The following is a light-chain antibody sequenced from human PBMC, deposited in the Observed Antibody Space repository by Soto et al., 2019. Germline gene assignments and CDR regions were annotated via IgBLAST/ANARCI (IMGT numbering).Light chain of an antibody. CDR3: QSYDNSLSGSL. V-gene: IGLV1-40*01. J-gene: IGLJ3*02. Sequence: QAVVTQPPSVSGAPGQRVTISCTGSSSNIGAGYDVHWYQHLPGAAPKLLIYDDTHRPSGVPDRFSASKSGTSASLAITGLQADDEGNYYCQSYDNSLSGSLFGGGTKLTVL. CDR2: DDT. CDR1: SSNIGAGYD.